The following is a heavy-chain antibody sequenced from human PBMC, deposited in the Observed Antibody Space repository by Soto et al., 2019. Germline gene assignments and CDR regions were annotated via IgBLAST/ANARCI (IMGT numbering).Heavy chain of an antibody. Sequence: VQLVESGGGLIQAGGSLRLSCAVSGFTVSNNFMMWVRQAPGKGLEWVSLIYSGGSVSYADSVKGRFTISRDGSMNMLYLQMNSLTAEDTAVYYCARDGNGQRGSPHWGQGTLVTVSS. J-gene: IGHJ4*02. CDR3: ARDGNGQRGSPH. D-gene: IGHD3-16*01. CDR1: GFTVSNNF. V-gene: IGHV3-53*02. CDR2: IYSGGSV.